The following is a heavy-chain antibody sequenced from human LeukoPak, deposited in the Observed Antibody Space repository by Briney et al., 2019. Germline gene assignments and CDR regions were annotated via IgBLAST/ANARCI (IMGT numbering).Heavy chain of an antibody. CDR3: ARQGMWGAFDF. J-gene: IGHJ3*01. D-gene: IGHD1-26*01. V-gene: IGHV1-2*06. CDR1: GYTFTGYY. Sequence: ASVKVSCKASGYTFTGYYMHWVRQAPGQGLEWVGRLNPNSGGTNYAQKFPGRVTMTRDTSISTAYMELSRLRSDDTAIYYCARQGMWGAFDFWGQGTMVTVSS. CDR2: LNPNSGGT.